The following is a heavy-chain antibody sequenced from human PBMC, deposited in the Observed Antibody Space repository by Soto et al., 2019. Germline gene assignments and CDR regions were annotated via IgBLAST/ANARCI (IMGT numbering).Heavy chain of an antibody. CDR3: AKGKYYASGNYYNNLDY. D-gene: IGHD3-10*01. Sequence: GGSLRLSCAASGFTFSSYAMSWVRQAPGKGLEWVSAISAGADFTYYAGSVKGRFTISRDNSKNTLYVQMSSLRAEDTALYYCAKGKYYASGNYYNNLDYWGQGTVVTVSS. CDR1: GFTFSSYA. CDR2: ISAGADFT. V-gene: IGHV3-23*01. J-gene: IGHJ4*02.